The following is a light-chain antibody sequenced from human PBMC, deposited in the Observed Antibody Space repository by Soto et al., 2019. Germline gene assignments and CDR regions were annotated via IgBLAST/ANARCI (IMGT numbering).Light chain of an antibody. V-gene: IGKV1-5*01. CDR3: QQYYDTLALT. CDR2: GAS. Sequence: GDRGTITCRASQSISSWLAWYQKKPGKAPKLLIYGASNLESGVPSRFSGSGSGTDLTLTISSLQPEDLANYYCQQYYDTLALTFGGGTKVDIK. J-gene: IGKJ4*01. CDR1: QSISSW.